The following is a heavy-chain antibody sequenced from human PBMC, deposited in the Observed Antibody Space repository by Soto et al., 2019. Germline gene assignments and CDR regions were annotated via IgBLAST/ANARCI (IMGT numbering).Heavy chain of an antibody. Sequence: TGGSLRLPCAASGFTFSSYAMSWVRLAPGKGLEWVSAISGSGGSPYYAASVKGRFTISRDNSKNTLYLQMNSLRAEDTAVYYCAKGAGGRFQFLEWLSKSFFDPWGQGTLVTVSS. CDR2: ISGSGGSP. V-gene: IGHV3-23*01. J-gene: IGHJ5*02. CDR3: AKGAGGRFQFLEWLSKSFFDP. D-gene: IGHD3-3*01. CDR1: GFTFSSYA.